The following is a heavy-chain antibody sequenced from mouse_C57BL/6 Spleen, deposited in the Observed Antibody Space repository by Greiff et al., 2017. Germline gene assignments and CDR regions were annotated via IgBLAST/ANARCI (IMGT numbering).Heavy chain of an antibody. CDR1: GYTFTSYW. Sequence: VQLKQPGAELVKPGASVKMSCKASGYTFTSYWITWVKQRPGQGLEWIGDIYPGSGSTNYNEKFKSKATLTVDTSSSTAYMQLSSPTSEDSAVYYCARRTDYGSSYLDYWGQGTTLTVSS. V-gene: IGHV1-55*01. CDR3: ARRTDYGSSYLDY. J-gene: IGHJ2*01. D-gene: IGHD1-1*01. CDR2: IYPGSGST.